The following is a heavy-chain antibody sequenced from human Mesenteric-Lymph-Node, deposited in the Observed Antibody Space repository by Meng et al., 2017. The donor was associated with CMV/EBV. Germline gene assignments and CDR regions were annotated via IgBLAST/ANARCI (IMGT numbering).Heavy chain of an antibody. CDR2: ISSSSSYI. Sequence: GGSLRLSCAASGFTFSSYSMNWVRQAPGKGLEWVSSISSSSSYIYYADSVKGRFTISRDNAKNSLYLQMNSLRAEDTAVYYCARGFIVAYLPDYWGQGTLVTVSS. D-gene: IGHD5-12*01. CDR3: ARGFIVAYLPDY. J-gene: IGHJ4*02. CDR1: GFTFSSYS. V-gene: IGHV3-21*01.